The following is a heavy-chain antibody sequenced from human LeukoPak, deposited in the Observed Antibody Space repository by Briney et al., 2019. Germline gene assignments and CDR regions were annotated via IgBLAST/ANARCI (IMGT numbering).Heavy chain of an antibody. Sequence: GGSLRLSCAASGFTFSSYSMNWVRQAPGKGLEWVSYISSSSNTIYYADSVEGRFTISRDNAKNSLYLQMNSLRDEDTAVYYCASRTMTTKAFDIWGQGTMVTVSS. CDR3: ASRTMTTKAFDI. D-gene: IGHD4-17*01. J-gene: IGHJ3*02. CDR2: ISSSSNTI. CDR1: GFTFSSYS. V-gene: IGHV3-48*02.